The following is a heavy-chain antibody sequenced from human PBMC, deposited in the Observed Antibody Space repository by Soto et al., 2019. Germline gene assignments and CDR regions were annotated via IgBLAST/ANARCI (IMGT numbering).Heavy chain of an antibody. D-gene: IGHD2-2*01. CDR2: ISGSGGST. J-gene: IGHJ5*02. CDR1: GFTFSSYA. Sequence: GGSLRLSCAASGFTFSSYAMSCVRQAPGKGLEWVSAISGSGGSTYYADSVKGRFTISRDNAKNSLYLQMNSLRAEDTAVYYCAGTYCSSTSCYVEWSTNWFDPWGQGTLVTVS. CDR3: AGTYCSSTSCYVEWSTNWFDP. V-gene: IGHV3-23*01.